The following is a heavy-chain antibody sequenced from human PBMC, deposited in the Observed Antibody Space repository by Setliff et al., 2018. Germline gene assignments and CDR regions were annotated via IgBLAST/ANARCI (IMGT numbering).Heavy chain of an antibody. D-gene: IGHD5-12*01. CDR1: GYTFISYD. Sequence: ASVKVSCKVSGYTFISYDISWVRQAPGQGLEWMGWISIGDDKTKYAQKFQGRVTMTADTSTITAYMELRSLRSDDTAVYYCTTGYFSGYYIGHWGLGTLVTVSS. V-gene: IGHV1-18*01. CDR2: ISIGDDKT. CDR3: TTGYFSGYYIGH. J-gene: IGHJ4*02.